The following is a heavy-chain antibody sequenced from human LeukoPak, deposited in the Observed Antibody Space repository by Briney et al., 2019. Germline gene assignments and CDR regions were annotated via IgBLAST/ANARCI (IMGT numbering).Heavy chain of an antibody. CDR3: AKEANIVVVPAALYYYYGMDV. D-gene: IGHD2-2*01. V-gene: IGHV3-11*01. Sequence: PGGSLRLSCAASGFTFSDYYMTWIRQAPGKGLDWVSCISSSGRNTYYADSVKGRFTISRDNSKNTLYLQMNSLRAEDTAVYYCAKEANIVVVPAALYYYYGMDVWGQGTTVTVSS. CDR2: ISSSGRNT. CDR1: GFTFSDYY. J-gene: IGHJ6*02.